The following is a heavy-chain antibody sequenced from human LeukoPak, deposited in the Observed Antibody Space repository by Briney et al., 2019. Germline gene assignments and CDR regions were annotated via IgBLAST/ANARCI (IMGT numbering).Heavy chain of an antibody. Sequence: SQTLSLTCTVSGGSISSGGYYWSWIRQHPGKGLEGIGYIYYSGSTYYNPSLKSRVTISVDTSKNQFSLKLSSVTAADTAVYYCARDRLITFGGVIVYYYGMDVWGQGTTVTVSS. CDR2: IYYSGST. V-gene: IGHV4-31*03. J-gene: IGHJ6*02. CDR1: GGSISSGGYY. D-gene: IGHD3-16*02. CDR3: ARDRLITFGGVIVYYYGMDV.